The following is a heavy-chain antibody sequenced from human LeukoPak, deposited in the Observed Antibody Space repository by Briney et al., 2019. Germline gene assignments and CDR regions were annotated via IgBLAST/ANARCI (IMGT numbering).Heavy chain of an antibody. CDR3: ARGGRGWFDP. CDR1: GFAFSTYW. D-gene: IGHD1-26*01. V-gene: IGHV3-7*01. J-gene: IGHJ5*02. Sequence: GGSLRLSCVASGFAFSTYWMTWVRQAPGKGREGVADINQDGRHRYFVNSVEGRFSISRDNAKNSLYLQIDSLRADDTAVYYCARGGRGWFDPWGQGTLVTVSS. CDR2: INQDGRHR.